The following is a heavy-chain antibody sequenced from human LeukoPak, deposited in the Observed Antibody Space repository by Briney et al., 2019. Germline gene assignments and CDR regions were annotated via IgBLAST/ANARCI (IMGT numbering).Heavy chain of an antibody. V-gene: IGHV3-74*01. CDR1: GFTVSNYW. J-gene: IGHJ4*02. CDR3: ARVESGSCSNTRCRNIDY. CDR2: INTAGSDT. D-gene: IGHD2-2*01. Sequence: PGGSLRLSCAASGFTVSNYWLHWVHQARGKCLVWVSRINTAGSDTSYADFVTGRLRISRANAKNTLYLQMSSLRAEDTAVYYCARVESGSCSNTRCRNIDYWGQGTMVTVSS.